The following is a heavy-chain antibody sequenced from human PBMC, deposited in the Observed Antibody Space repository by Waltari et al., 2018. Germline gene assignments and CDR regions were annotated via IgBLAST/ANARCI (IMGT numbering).Heavy chain of an antibody. Sequence: EVQLVESGGGLVQPGRSLRLSCAASGFTFDAYAMHWVRQAPGKGLEWVSGISWNSGSIGYADSVKGRFTISRDNAKNSLYLQMNSLRAEDMALYYCAKGYDFWSGYIDYWGQGTLVTVSS. J-gene: IGHJ4*02. CDR3: AKGYDFWSGYIDY. CDR1: GFTFDAYA. CDR2: ISWNSGSI. V-gene: IGHV3-9*03. D-gene: IGHD3-3*01.